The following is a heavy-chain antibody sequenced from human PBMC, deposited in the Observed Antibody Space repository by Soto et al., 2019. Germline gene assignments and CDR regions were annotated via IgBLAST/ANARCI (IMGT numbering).Heavy chain of an antibody. CDR1: GCVYISDC. CDR2: IKQDGSEK. CDR3: ARDQYQVTDALYL. Sequence: PWGCVRQSVAAAGCVYISDCRSWDRQAPGKGLEWVANIKQDGSEKYYVDSVKGRFTISRDNAKNSLYLQMNSLRAEDTAVYYCARDQYQVTDALYLWGQGTMVTVSS. V-gene: IGHV3-7*01. J-gene: IGHJ3*01. D-gene: IGHD5-18*01.